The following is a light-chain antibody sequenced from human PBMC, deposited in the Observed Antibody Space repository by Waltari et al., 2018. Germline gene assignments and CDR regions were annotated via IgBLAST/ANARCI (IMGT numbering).Light chain of an antibody. CDR1: QGISSY. V-gene: IGKV1-9*01. CDR3: QKLNSYPPTT. Sequence: DIQLTQSPSFLSASVGDRVTITCRASQGISSYLAWYQQKPGRAPKLRIYSASTLQSGVPSRFSGSGSGTEFTLTISSLQPEDFATYYCQKLNSYPPTTFGQGTRLEIK. J-gene: IGKJ5*01. CDR2: SAS.